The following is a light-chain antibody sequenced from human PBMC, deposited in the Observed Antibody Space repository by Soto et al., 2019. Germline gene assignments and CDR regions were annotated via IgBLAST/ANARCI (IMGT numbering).Light chain of an antibody. Sequence: EIVMTQSPATLSVSPGERATLSCRASQSISSDVAWYQQKPGQPPRLLIYGASNRATGIPDRFSGGGSATDFTLTISRLEPEDFAVYYCQQYGRSPSTFGGGTKVDIK. J-gene: IGKJ4*01. CDR2: GAS. CDR3: QQYGRSPST. V-gene: IGKV3-20*01. CDR1: QSISSD.